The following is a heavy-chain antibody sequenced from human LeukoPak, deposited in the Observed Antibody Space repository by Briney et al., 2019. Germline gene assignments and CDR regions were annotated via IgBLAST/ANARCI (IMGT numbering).Heavy chain of an antibody. CDR3: IRGPGHYFDY. V-gene: IGHV1-2*02. Sequence: GGSLRLSCAASGFTFSSYAMHWVRQAPGQGLEWMGWINPSSGATNYAQKFQGRVTMTRDTSVSTAYMELTRLRSDDSAVFYCIRGPGHYFDYWGQGTVVTVPS. CDR2: INPSSGAT. CDR1: GFTFSSYA. D-gene: IGHD3-10*01. J-gene: IGHJ4*02.